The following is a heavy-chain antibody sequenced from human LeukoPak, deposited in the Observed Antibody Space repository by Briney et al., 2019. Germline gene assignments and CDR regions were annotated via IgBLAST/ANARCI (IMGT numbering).Heavy chain of an antibody. Sequence: SETLSLTCTVSGGSISSYYLSWIRQPPGKRLEWIGHIYYSGSTNYNPSPESRVTISVDTSKNQFSLKLSSVTAADTAVYYCASRSSIWSGYQDTLFFFDSWGQGTLVTVSS. CDR2: IYYSGST. D-gene: IGHD3-3*01. V-gene: IGHV4-59*01. CDR1: GGSISSYY. CDR3: ASRSSIWSGYQDTLFFFDS. J-gene: IGHJ4*02.